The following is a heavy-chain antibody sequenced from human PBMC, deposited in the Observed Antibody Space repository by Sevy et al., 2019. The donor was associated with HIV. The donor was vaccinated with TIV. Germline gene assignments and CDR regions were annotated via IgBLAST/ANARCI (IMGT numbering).Heavy chain of an antibody. CDR1: GYSFTAYY. Sequence: ASVKVSCKTSGYSFTAYYIHWVRQAPGQGLEWVGWINPNSDDTNYAQTFHGRITMTRDTSISTAYMELSRLRSDDTAVYYCARVGRFFDHRGWFDPWGQGTLVTVSS. J-gene: IGHJ5*02. CDR2: INPNSDDT. V-gene: IGHV1-2*02. CDR3: ARVGRFFDHRGWFDP. D-gene: IGHD3-9*01.